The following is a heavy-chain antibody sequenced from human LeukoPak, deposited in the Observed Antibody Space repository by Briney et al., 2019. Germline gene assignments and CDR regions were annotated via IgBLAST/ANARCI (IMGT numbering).Heavy chain of an antibody. CDR1: GYTFTGYY. D-gene: IGHD3-22*01. V-gene: IGHV1-2*02. CDR2: INPNSGGT. Sequence: ASVKVSCKASGYTFTGYYMHWVRQAPGQGLEWMGWINPNSGGTNYTQKFQGRVTMTRDTSISTAYMELSRLRSDDTAAYYCASLNYYDSSGYRRDYWGQGTLVTVSS. CDR3: ASLNYYDSSGYRRDY. J-gene: IGHJ4*02.